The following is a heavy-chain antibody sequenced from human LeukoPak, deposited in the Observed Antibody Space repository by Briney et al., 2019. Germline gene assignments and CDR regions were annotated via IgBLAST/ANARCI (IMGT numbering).Heavy chain of an antibody. V-gene: IGHV4-59*01. D-gene: IGHD6-19*01. J-gene: IGHJ4*02. CDR1: GGSISSYY. Sequence: SETLSLTCTVSGGSISSYYWSWIRQPPGKGLEWIGYVYATGTTNYNPSLKTRATISIDTSKNQLSLTLTSVTAADTAVYYCARVGSGGAWFDFWGQGTLVSVSS. CDR2: VYATGTT. CDR3: ARVGSGGAWFDF.